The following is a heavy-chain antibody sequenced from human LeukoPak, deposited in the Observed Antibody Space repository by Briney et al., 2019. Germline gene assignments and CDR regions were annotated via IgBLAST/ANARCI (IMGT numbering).Heavy chain of an antibody. V-gene: IGHV1-69*05. D-gene: IGHD6-19*01. CDR1: GGTFSSYA. CDR3: ARDSSGRNRAVAGD. Sequence: ASVKVSCKASGGTFSSYAISWVRQAPGQGLEWMGGIIPIFGTANYAQKFQGRVTITTDESTSTAYMELSSLRSDDTAVYYCARDSSGRNRAVAGDWGQGTLVTVSS. J-gene: IGHJ4*02. CDR2: IIPIFGTA.